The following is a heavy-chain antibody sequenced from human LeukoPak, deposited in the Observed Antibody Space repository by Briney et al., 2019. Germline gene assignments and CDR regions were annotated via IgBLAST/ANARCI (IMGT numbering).Heavy chain of an antibody. CDR2: ISGSGGST. Sequence: PGGSLRLSCAASGFTFSSYAMSWVRQAPGKGLEWVSAISGSGGSTYYADSVKGRFTISRDNSKNTLYLQMNSLRAEDTAVYYCAKAGSSWYSSYYYYYYMDVWGKGTTVTVSS. V-gene: IGHV3-23*01. D-gene: IGHD6-13*01. CDR3: AKAGSSWYSSYYYYYYMDV. CDR1: GFTFSSYA. J-gene: IGHJ6*03.